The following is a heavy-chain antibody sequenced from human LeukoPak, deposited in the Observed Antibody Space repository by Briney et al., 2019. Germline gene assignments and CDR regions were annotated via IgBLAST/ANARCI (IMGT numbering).Heavy chain of an antibody. D-gene: IGHD4-17*01. V-gene: IGHV1-18*04. Sequence: ASVKVSCKASGYPFTGYYMHWVRQAPGQGLEWMGWISAYNGNTNYAQKLQGRVTMTTDTSTSTAYMELRSLRSDDTAVYYCARDYYGDFEAEDAFDIWGQGTMVTVSS. J-gene: IGHJ3*02. CDR3: ARDYYGDFEAEDAFDI. CDR1: GYPFTGYY. CDR2: ISAYNGNT.